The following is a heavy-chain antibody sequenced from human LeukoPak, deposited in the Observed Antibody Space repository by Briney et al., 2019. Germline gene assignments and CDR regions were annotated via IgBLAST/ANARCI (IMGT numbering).Heavy chain of an antibody. D-gene: IGHD3-10*01. Sequence: PGGSLRASCAASGFTFSDYGMNWVRQAPGKGLEWVSFISSSSTSIYYADSVKGRFTISRDNAGSSLFLRMNSLRDEDTAVYYCARSGVVAVLFPTDFDYWGQGALVTVSS. V-gene: IGHV3-21*01. J-gene: IGHJ4*02. CDR3: ARSGVVAVLFPTDFDY. CDR2: ISSSSTSI. CDR1: GFTFSDYG.